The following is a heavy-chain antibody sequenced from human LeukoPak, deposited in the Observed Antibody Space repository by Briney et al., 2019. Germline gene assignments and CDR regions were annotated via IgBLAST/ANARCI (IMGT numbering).Heavy chain of an antibody. CDR1: GFTFSSYA. CDR3: AKFGYDFWSGYRKFDY. J-gene: IGHJ4*02. V-gene: IGHV3-23*01. CDR2: ISGSGGST. D-gene: IGHD3-3*01. Sequence: PGGSLRLSCAASGFTFSSYAMSWVRQAPGKGLELGSAISGSGGSTYYADSVKGRFTISRDNSKNTLYLQMNSLRAEDTAVYYCAKFGYDFWSGYRKFDYWGQGTLVTVSS.